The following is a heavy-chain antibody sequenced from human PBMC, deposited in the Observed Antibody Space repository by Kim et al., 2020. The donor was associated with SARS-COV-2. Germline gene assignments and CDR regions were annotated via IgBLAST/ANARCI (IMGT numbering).Heavy chain of an antibody. J-gene: IGHJ4*02. V-gene: IGHV4-34*01. Sequence: SETLSLTCAVYGGSFSGYQWSWIRQSPERGLEWIGQINDSGSTNYNPSLESRVTISVDTSKNQSSLKLASVTAADTAVYYVARGVPGYCGQGTRVTVSS. CDR2: INDSGST. CDR1: GGSFSGYQ. CDR3: ARGVPGY.